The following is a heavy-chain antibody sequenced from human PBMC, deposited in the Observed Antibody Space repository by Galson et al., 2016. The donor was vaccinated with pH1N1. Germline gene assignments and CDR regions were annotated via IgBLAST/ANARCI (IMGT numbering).Heavy chain of an antibody. J-gene: IGHJ6*02. D-gene: IGHD3-10*01. V-gene: IGHV3-30*02. CDR1: GFTFKNFG. Sequence: SLRLSCAASGFTFKNFGMHWVRQAPGRGLEWVAFTRYDESNKYYGDSVKGRVSISRDNSKNTLYLQMSSLRGDDTAVYYCAKENFYFGSGSHYGLDVWGQGTTVTVSS. CDR3: AKENFYFGSGSHYGLDV. CDR2: TRYDESNK.